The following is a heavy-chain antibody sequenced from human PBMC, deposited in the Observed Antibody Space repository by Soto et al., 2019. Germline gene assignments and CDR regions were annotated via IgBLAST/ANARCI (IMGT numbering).Heavy chain of an antibody. Sequence: ASVKVSCKASGYTFTSYYMHWVRQAPGQGLEWMGIINPSGGSTSYAQKFQGRVTMTRDTSTSTVYMELSSLRSEDTAMYYCARSGAGAMNPASGTDYWGQGTLVTVSS. CDR2: INPSGGST. V-gene: IGHV1-46*01. CDR3: ARSGAGAMNPASGTDY. J-gene: IGHJ4*02. CDR1: GYTFTSYY. D-gene: IGHD1-26*01.